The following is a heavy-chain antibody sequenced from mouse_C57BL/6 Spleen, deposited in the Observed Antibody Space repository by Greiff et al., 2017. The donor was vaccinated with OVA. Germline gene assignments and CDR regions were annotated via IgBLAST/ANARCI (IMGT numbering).Heavy chain of an antibody. CDR2: IWSGGST. V-gene: IGHV2-2*01. J-gene: IGHJ4*01. CDR3: AKQLRLPYYAMDY. CDR1: GFSLTSYG. D-gene: IGHD3-2*02. Sequence: QVHVKQSGPGLVQPSQSLSITCTVSGFSLTSYGVHWVRQSPGKGLEWLGVIWSGGSTDYNAAFISRLSISKDNSKSQVFFKMNSLQADDTAIYYCAKQLRLPYYAMDYWGQGTSVTVSS.